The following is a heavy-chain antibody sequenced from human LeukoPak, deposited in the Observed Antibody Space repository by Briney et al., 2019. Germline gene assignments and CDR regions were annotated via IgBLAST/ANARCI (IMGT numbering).Heavy chain of an antibody. J-gene: IGHJ4*02. V-gene: IGHV3-30*18. D-gene: IGHD2-21*02. CDR1: GFTFRSYG. Sequence: GGSLRLSCAASGFTFRSYGMHWVRQAPGKGLEWVAVISYDGSNKYYADSVKGRFTISRDNSKNTLYLQMNSLRAEDTAVYYCAKDFVVVPGNVNYFDYWGQGTLVTVSS. CDR3: AKDFVVVPGNVNYFDY. CDR2: ISYDGSNK.